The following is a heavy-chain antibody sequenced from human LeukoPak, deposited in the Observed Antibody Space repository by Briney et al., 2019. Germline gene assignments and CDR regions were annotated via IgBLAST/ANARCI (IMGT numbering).Heavy chain of an antibody. J-gene: IGHJ4*02. D-gene: IGHD6-19*01. V-gene: IGHV3-74*01. CDR1: GSTFSKYW. Sequence: GGSLRLSCAASGSTFSKYWMLWVRQAPGKGLESVSRINTDGTVTTYADSVKDRFTVSRDNADNTMFLQMNSVRDEDTAVYYCATKQWLAPPPDSWGQGTPVTVSS. CDR2: INTDGTVT. CDR3: ATKQWLAPPPDS.